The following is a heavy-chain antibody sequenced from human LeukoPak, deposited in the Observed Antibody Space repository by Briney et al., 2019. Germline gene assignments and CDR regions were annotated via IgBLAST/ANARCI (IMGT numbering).Heavy chain of an antibody. J-gene: IGHJ6*01. CDR1: GFTFSSYA. CDR2: ISYDGSNK. CDR3: ARVRDALATGPPRLYYYGMDV. Sequence: GRSLRLSCAASGFTFSSYAMHWVRQAPGKGLEWVAVISYDGSNKYYADSVKGRFTISRDNSKNTLYPQMNSLRAEDTAVYYCARVRDALATGPPRLYYYGMDVWGQGTTVTVSS. V-gene: IGHV3-30-3*01. D-gene: IGHD6-25*01.